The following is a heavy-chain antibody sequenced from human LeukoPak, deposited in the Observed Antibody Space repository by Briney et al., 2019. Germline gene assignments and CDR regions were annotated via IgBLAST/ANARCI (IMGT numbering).Heavy chain of an antibody. J-gene: IGHJ5*02. D-gene: IGHD2-21*02. CDR1: GYTFTDYY. V-gene: IGHV1-46*01. Sequence: ASVKVSCKASGYTFTDYYIHWVRQAPGQGLEWMGIINPSGGSTSYAQKFQGRVTMTRDTSTSTVYMELSSLRSEDTAVYYCARDLKHIVVVTAISWFDPWGQGTLVTVSS. CDR2: INPSGGST. CDR3: ARDLKHIVVVTAISWFDP.